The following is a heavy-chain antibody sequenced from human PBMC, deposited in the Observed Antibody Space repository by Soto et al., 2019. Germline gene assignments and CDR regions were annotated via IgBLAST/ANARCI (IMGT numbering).Heavy chain of an antibody. D-gene: IGHD3-3*01. CDR2: ISAYDGKT. CDR1: GYTFNTYG. CDR3: ARDPHEFWTSYWFDP. V-gene: IGHV1-18*01. J-gene: IGHJ5*02. Sequence: ASVKVSCKPSGYTFNTYGINWVRQAPGQGLELMGWISAYDGKTTYAEKFQGRVTLTTDTSTSTAYMELRSLRSDDTAIYYCARDPHEFWTSYWFDPWGQGTPVTVSS.